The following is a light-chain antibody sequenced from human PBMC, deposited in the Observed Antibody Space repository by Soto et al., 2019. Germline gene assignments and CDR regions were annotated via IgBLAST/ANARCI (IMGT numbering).Light chain of an antibody. V-gene: IGKV3-20*01. J-gene: IGKJ3*01. CDR3: QHYGTSAL. CDR1: QSVSDSY. CDR2: AS. Sequence: EIVLTQSPGTLSLSPGERATLSCRASQSVSDSYLAWYQQKPGQAPRLLIYASSRATGIPDRFSGSGSGTDFPLTIRRLEPEDFAVYYCQHYGTSALFGPGTKVDIK.